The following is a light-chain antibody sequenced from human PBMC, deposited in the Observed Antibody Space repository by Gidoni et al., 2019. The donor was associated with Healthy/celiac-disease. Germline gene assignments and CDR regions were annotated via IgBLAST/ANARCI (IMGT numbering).Light chain of an antibody. J-gene: IGKJ1*01. CDR1: QSVLYSSNNKNY. CDR3: QQYYSTWT. Sequence: DIVMTQSPDSLAVSLGERATINCKSSQSVLYSSNNKNYLAWYQQKPGQPPKLLIYWASTRESGVPDRFSGSGSGTDSTLTISSLQAEDVAVYYCQQYYSTWTFGQGTKVEIK. V-gene: IGKV4-1*01. CDR2: WAS.